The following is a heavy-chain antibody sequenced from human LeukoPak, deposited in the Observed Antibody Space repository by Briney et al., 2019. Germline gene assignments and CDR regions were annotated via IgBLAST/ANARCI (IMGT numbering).Heavy chain of an antibody. D-gene: IGHD6-19*01. CDR1: GGSFSGYY. CDR2: INHSGST. V-gene: IGHV4-34*01. Sequence: SETLSLTCAVYGGSFSGYYWSWIRQPPGKGLEWIGEINHSGSTNYDPSLKSRVTISVDTSKNQFSLKLSSVTAADTAVYYCARGVSGWYRFDYWGQGTLVTVSS. J-gene: IGHJ4*02. CDR3: ARGVSGWYRFDY.